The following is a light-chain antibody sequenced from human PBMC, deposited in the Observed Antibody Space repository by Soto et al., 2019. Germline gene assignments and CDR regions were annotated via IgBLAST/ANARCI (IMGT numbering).Light chain of an antibody. Sequence: QSALTQPASVSGSPGQSITISCTGTSSDIGDYDYVSWYQQNPGKAPKLMIYEVSNRPSGISNRFSGSKSGNTASLTISGLQPEDEADYYCSSYTRSSTLVFGGGTKVTVL. J-gene: IGLJ2*01. CDR2: EVS. V-gene: IGLV2-14*01. CDR3: SSYTRSSTLV. CDR1: SSDIGDYDY.